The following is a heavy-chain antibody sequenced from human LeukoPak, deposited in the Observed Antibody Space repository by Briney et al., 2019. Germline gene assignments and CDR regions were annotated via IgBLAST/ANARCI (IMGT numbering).Heavy chain of an antibody. V-gene: IGHV4-34*01. CDR3: ARGSYYYGSGSKRGPKFDP. J-gene: IGHJ5*02. Sequence: PSETLTLICAVYGGSFSGYYWSWVRQPPGKGLEWIGEINHSGSTNYNPSLKSRVTISVDTSKNQYSLKLSSVTAADTAVYYCARGSYYYGSGSKRGPKFDPWGQGTLVTVSS. D-gene: IGHD3-10*01. CDR1: GGSFSGYY. CDR2: INHSGST.